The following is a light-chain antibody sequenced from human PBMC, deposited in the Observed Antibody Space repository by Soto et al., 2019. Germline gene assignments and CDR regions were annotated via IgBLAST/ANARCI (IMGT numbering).Light chain of an antibody. CDR1: SSNIGAGYD. CDR2: GNS. Sequence: QSVLTQPPSVSGAPGQRVTISCSGSSSNIGAGYDVNWYRQLPGTAPKLLIYGNSDRPSGVPDRFSGSKSDTSASLAITGLQAEDEADYFCQSYDRSLRTYVFGTATKLTVL. V-gene: IGLV1-40*01. J-gene: IGLJ1*01. CDR3: QSYDRSLRTYV.